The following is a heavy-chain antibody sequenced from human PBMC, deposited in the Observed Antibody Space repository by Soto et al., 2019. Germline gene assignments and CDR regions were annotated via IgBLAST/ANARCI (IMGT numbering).Heavy chain of an antibody. CDR3: SKNGTSWFAA. CDR2: ISVYSGYA. D-gene: IGHD1-1*01. CDR1: GDSFYNSG. J-gene: IGHJ5*02. Sequence: QVQLVQSGPELKKPGASVKVSCKTSGDSFYNSGISWVRQAPGQGLEWMGWISVYSGYAHYAQKFQGRVIMTADTFTKPSYMELRGLRSDDTAMYYCSKNGTSWFAAWGQGTLVTVSS. V-gene: IGHV1-18*01.